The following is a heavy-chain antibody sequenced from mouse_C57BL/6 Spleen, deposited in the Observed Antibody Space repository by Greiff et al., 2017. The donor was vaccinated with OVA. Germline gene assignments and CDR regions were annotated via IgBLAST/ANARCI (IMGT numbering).Heavy chain of an antibody. CDR1: GYTFTSYW. Sequence: VQLQQSGAELVKPGASVKLSCKASGYTFTSYWMQWVKQRPGQGLEWIGEIDPSDSYTNYNQKFKGKATLTVDTSSSTAYMQLSSLTSEDSAVYYCARRETTRYYFDYWGQGTTLTVSS. J-gene: IGHJ2*01. CDR2: IDPSDSYT. D-gene: IGHD2-13*01. CDR3: ARRETTRYYFDY. V-gene: IGHV1-50*01.